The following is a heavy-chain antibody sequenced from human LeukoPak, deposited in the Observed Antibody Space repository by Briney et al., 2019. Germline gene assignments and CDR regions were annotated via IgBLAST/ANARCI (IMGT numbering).Heavy chain of an antibody. V-gene: IGHV3-66*01. Sequence: GGSLRLSCAASGFTVSSNYMSWVRQAPGKGLEWVSVIYSTGSTFYADSVKGRFTISRDNSKNTLYLQMNSLRPEDTAVYYCARAASADRRYFGFSGQGTLGTVSS. D-gene: IGHD3-22*01. CDR1: GFTVSSNY. J-gene: IGHJ4*02. CDR2: IYSTGST. CDR3: ARAASADRRYFGF.